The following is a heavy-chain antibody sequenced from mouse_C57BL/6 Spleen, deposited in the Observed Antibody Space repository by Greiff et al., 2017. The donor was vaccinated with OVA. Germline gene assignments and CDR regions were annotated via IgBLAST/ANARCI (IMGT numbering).Heavy chain of an antibody. CDR1: GFTFSDYG. V-gene: IGHV5-17*01. Sequence: EVQLVESGGGLVKPGGSLKLSCAASGFTFSDYGMHWVRQAPEKGLEWVAYISSGSSTIYYADTVKGRFTISRDNAKNTLFLQMTSLRSEDTAMYYCARGQLSLFAYWGQGTLVTVSA. J-gene: IGHJ3*01. CDR3: ARGQLSLFAY. CDR2: ISSGSSTI. D-gene: IGHD3-2*02.